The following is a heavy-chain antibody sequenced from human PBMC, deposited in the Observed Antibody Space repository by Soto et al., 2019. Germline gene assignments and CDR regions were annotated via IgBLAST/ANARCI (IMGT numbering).Heavy chain of an antibody. J-gene: IGHJ4*02. CDR3: AADKGYSYGYGTY. Sequence: SVKVSCKASGFTFTSSAVQWVRQARGQRLEWIGWIVVGSGNTDYAQKLQERVTITRDMSTSTAYMELSSLRSEDTAVYYCAADKGYSYGYGTYWGQGTLVTVSS. D-gene: IGHD5-18*01. V-gene: IGHV1-58*01. CDR1: GFTFTSSA. CDR2: IVVGSGNT.